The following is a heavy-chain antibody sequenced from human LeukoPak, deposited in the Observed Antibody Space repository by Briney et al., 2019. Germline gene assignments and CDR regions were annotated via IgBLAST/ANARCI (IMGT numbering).Heavy chain of an antibody. V-gene: IGHV3-74*01. Sequence: GGSLRLSCAASAFTFSNYWMHWVRQVPGKGLVWVARISNDGSSTGYADSVRGRFTISRDNAKKSLYLQINDLRVDDTVVYYCAREQEQSVWRTYGTYSYYYYIDVWGKGTTVTVSS. CDR1: AFTFSNYW. D-gene: IGHD3-16*01. J-gene: IGHJ6*03. CDR2: ISNDGSST. CDR3: AREQEQSVWRTYGTYSYYYYIDV.